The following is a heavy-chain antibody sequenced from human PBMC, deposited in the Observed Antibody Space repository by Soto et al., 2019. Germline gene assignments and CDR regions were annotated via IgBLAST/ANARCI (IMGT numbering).Heavy chain of an antibody. CDR2: IDPKSGGT. Sequence: QLVQSGAEVKKPGASVRVSCKTSGPTFIAYYIHWVRQAPVQGREWMGWIDPKSGGTTYEQKFLGRFTMTRDTSINTAYMDLNRLTSDDTAVYYCARVSVDVPEWGQGTLITVSS. CDR3: ARVSVDVPE. V-gene: IGHV1-2*02. J-gene: IGHJ4*02. D-gene: IGHD5-12*01. CDR1: GPTFIAYY.